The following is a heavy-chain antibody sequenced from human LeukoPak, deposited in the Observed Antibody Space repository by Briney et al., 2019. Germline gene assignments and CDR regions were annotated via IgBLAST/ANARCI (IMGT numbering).Heavy chain of an antibody. Sequence: GGSLRLSCAASGFTFSSFSMNWVRQAPGKGLEWVSYITGSSTTIYSADSVKGRFTISRDNAKNSLYLQMNSLRDEDTAVYYCARGFNYDILTGYSPPYGMDVWGQGTTVTVSS. CDR1: GFTFSSFS. D-gene: IGHD3-9*01. CDR2: ITGSSTTI. J-gene: IGHJ6*02. CDR3: ARGFNYDILTGYSPPYGMDV. V-gene: IGHV3-48*02.